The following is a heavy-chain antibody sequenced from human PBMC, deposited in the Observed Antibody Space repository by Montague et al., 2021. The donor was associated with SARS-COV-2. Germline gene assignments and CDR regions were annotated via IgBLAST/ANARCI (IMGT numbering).Heavy chain of an antibody. J-gene: IGHJ4*02. CDR1: GYSFTSYW. D-gene: IGHD2-15*01. V-gene: IGHV5-51*01. CDR3: ARQAPDCSGGSCYSGVLSAPFPYCFDY. CDR2: IYPGDSDT. Sequence: QSGAEVKKPGESLKISCKGSGYSFTSYWIGWVRQMPGKGLEWMGIIYPGDSDTRYSPSFQGQVTISADKSISTAYLQWSSLKASDTAMYYCARQAPDCSGGSCYSGVLSAPFPYCFDYWGQGTLVTVSA.